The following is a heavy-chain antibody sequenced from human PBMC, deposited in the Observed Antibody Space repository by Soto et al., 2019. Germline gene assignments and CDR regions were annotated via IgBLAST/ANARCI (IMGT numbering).Heavy chain of an antibody. V-gene: IGHV3-66*01. D-gene: IGHD2-15*01. CDR3: AREVVVDAKRYYYYGMDV. CDR2: IYSGGST. Sequence: PGWSLRLSCAASGFTVSSNYMSWVRQAPGKGLEWVSFIYSGGSTYYADSVKGRFTISRDNSKNTLYLQMNSLRAEDTAVYYCAREVVVDAKRYYYYGMDVWGQGTTVTVS. J-gene: IGHJ6*02. CDR1: GFTVSSNY.